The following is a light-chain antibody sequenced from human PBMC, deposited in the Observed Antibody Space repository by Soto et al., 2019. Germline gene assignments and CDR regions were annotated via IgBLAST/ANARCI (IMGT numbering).Light chain of an antibody. J-gene: IGKJ1*01. V-gene: IGKV3-20*01. Sequence: EIVLTQSPGILSLSPGQRVTLSCRASQSVSNDFLAWYQQKPGQAPRLLIYGVSTRATDVPDRFSGSGSGADFTLTISRLEPEDFAVYYCQQYGSSPPRTFGQGTKVDIK. CDR2: GVS. CDR3: QQYGSSPPRT. CDR1: QSVSNDF.